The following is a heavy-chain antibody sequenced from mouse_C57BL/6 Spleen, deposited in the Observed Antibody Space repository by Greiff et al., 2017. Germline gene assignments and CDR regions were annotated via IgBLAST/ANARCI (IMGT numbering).Heavy chain of an antibody. CDR3: ARGDRGFDY. J-gene: IGHJ2*01. D-gene: IGHD3-1*01. Sequence: VQLQQSGAELVKPGASVKLSCKASGYTFTSYWITWVKQRPGQGLEWIGDIYPGSGSTNYNEKFKSKATLTVDTSSSTAYMHLSSLTSEDSAVYYCARGDRGFDYWGQGTTLTVSS. CDR2: IYPGSGST. CDR1: GYTFTSYW. V-gene: IGHV1-55*01.